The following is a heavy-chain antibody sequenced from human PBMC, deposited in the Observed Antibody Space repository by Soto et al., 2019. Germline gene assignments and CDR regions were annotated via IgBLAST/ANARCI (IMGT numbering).Heavy chain of an antibody. V-gene: IGHV3-30*18. D-gene: IGHD3-10*01. CDR2: ISYDGSNK. Sequence: PGGSRRLSCAASGFTFSSYCMHWVRQAPGKGLEWVAVISYDGSNKYYADSVKGRFNISRDNSKNTLYLQMNSLRAEDTAVYYCAKDMKDYSFDVWGQGTTVTVSS. CDR3: AKDMKDYSFDV. J-gene: IGHJ6*02. CDR1: GFTFSSYC.